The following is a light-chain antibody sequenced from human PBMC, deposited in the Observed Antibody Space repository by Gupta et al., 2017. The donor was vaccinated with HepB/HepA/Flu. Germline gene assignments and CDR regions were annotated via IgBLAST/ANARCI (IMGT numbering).Light chain of an antibody. CDR2: GAS. CDR3: QQDNNWPRT. J-gene: IGKJ1*01. CDR1: QSVSSN. V-gene: IGKV3-15*01. Sequence: EIVMTHSPATLSVSPGERATLSCRASQSVSSNLAWYQQKPGQAPRLLIYGASTRATGIPARFSGSGSGTEFTLTISSLQSEDFAVYDCQQDNNWPRTFGRGTKVEIK.